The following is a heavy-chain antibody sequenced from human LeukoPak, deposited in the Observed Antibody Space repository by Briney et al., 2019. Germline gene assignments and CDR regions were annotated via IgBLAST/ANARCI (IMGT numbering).Heavy chain of an antibody. CDR1: GFTFSSYA. D-gene: IGHD4-23*01. V-gene: IGHV3-23*01. CDR2: ISGSGGST. Sequence: PGGSLRLSCAASGFTFSSYAMSWVRQAPGKGLEWVSAISGSGGSTYYADSVKGRSTISRDNSKNTLYLQMNSLRAEDTAVYYCAKAPDYGGNSHPFDYWGQGTLVTVSS. J-gene: IGHJ4*02. CDR3: AKAPDYGGNSHPFDY.